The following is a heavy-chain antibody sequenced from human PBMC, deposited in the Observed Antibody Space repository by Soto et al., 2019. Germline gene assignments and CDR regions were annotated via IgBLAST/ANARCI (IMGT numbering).Heavy chain of an antibody. Sequence: KASETLSLTCTVSGGSISSGGYYWSWIRQHPGKGLEWIGYIYYSGSTYYNPSLKSRVTISVDTSKNQFSLKLSSVTAADTAVYYCARVGYYYDSSGYYHNWFDPWGQGTLVTVSS. V-gene: IGHV4-31*03. CDR1: GGSISSGGYY. D-gene: IGHD3-22*01. CDR2: IYYSGST. J-gene: IGHJ5*02. CDR3: ARVGYYYDSSGYYHNWFDP.